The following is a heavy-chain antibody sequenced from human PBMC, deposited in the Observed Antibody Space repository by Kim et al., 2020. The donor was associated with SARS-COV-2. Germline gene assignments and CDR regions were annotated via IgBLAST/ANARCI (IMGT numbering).Heavy chain of an antibody. J-gene: IGHJ4*02. CDR2: ISSSGSTI. Sequence: GGSLRLSCAASGFTFSDYYMSWIRQAPGKGLEWVSYISSSGSTIYYADSVKGRFTISRDNAKNSLYLQMNSLRAEDTAVYYCTGVAVRGVSNDYWGQGTLVTVSS. CDR3: TGVAVRGVSNDY. V-gene: IGHV3-11*01. CDR1: GFTFSDYY. D-gene: IGHD3-10*01.